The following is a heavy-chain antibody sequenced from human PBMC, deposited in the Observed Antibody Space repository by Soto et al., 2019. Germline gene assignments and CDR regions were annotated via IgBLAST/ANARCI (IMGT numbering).Heavy chain of an antibody. CDR2: INPSGGST. J-gene: IGHJ5*02. D-gene: IGHD2-15*01. Sequence: ASVKVSCKASGYTFTSYYMHWVRQAPGQGLEWMGIINPSGGSTSYAQKFQGRVTMTRDTSTSTVYMELSSLRSEDTAVYYCARDHRYCSGGSCYSRTTWFDPWGQGTLVTVSS. CDR3: ARDHRYCSGGSCYSRTTWFDP. V-gene: IGHV1-46*01. CDR1: GYTFTSYY.